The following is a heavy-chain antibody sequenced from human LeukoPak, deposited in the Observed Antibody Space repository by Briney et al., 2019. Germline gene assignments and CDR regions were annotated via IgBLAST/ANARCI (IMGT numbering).Heavy chain of an antibody. Sequence: GGSLRLSCAVSGFTSSSYWMSRVRQAPGKGLEWVANIKQDGSEKYYVDSEKGRFTISRDNAKNSLYLQMNSLRAEDTAVYYCARAPYCIGGSCRFDYWGQGTLVTVSS. CDR3: ARAPYCIGGSCRFDY. CDR2: IKQDGSEK. D-gene: IGHD2-15*01. CDR1: GFTSSSYW. V-gene: IGHV3-7*03. J-gene: IGHJ4*02.